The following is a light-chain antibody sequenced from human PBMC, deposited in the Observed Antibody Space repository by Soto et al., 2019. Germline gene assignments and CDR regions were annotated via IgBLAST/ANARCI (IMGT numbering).Light chain of an antibody. CDR2: KVS. J-gene: IGKJ1*01. CDR1: QSLVYSDGNTY. Sequence: DVVMTQSPLSLPVTLGQPASISCRSSQSLVYSDGNTYLNWFQQRPGQSPRRLIYKVSNRDSGVPDRFSGSGSGTDFTLKISRVEAEDVGVYYCMQGTHWPRWTFCQGTKVEIK. CDR3: MQGTHWPRWT. V-gene: IGKV2-30*01.